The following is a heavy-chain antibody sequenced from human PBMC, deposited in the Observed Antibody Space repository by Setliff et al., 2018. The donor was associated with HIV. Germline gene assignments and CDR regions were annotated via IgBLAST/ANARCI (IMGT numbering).Heavy chain of an antibody. CDR3: AREGPQTGDHSLALF. D-gene: IGHD7-27*01. Sequence: GGSLRLSCAASGFTFRSYAMHWVRQAPGKGLEWVAKLLYDGSDDFYSDSVKGRFTISRDNSNNTLFLQMNSLRPEDTAVYYCAREGPQTGDHSLALFWGQGTVVTVSS. V-gene: IGHV3-30*04. J-gene: IGHJ4*02. CDR1: GFTFRSYA. CDR2: LLYDGSDD.